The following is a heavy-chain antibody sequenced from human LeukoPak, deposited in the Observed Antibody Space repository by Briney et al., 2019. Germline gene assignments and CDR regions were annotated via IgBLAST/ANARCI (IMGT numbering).Heavy chain of an antibody. CDR3: ARAPLYNWNYGGFGDY. Sequence: PGGSLRLSCAASGFTFDDDGMSWVRHAPGKGLEWVSGINWNGGSTGYADSVKSLFTISRDNAKNSLYLQMNSLRAEDTALYYSARAPLYNWNYGGFGDYWGQGTLVTVSS. CDR1: GFTFDDDG. J-gene: IGHJ4*02. V-gene: IGHV3-20*04. D-gene: IGHD1-7*01. CDR2: INWNGGST.